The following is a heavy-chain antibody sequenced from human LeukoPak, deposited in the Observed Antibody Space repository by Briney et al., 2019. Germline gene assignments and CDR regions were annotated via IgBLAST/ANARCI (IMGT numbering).Heavy chain of an antibody. J-gene: IGHJ5*02. Sequence: SETLSLTCTVSGGSISSGDYYWSWIRQPPGKGLEWIGYIYYSGSTYYNPSLKSRVTISVDTSKNQFSLKLSSVTAADTAVYYCARDFSQPYHTDGFGELTANWFDPWGQGTLVTVSS. CDR2: IYYSGST. CDR1: GGSISSGDYY. D-gene: IGHD3-10*01. V-gene: IGHV4-30-4*01. CDR3: ARDFSQPYHTDGFGELTANWFDP.